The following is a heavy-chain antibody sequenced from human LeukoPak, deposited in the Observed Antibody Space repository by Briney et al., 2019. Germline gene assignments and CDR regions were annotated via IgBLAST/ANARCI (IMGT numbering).Heavy chain of an antibody. D-gene: IGHD4-17*01. CDR3: ARDGSDYDLYY. CDR2: IWHDGSNQ. J-gene: IGHJ4*02. CDR1: GFTFRSNG. V-gene: IGHV3-33*01. Sequence: GRSLRLSCAASGFTFRSNGMHWVRQAPGKGLEWLAVIWHDGSNQYYADSVKGRFTISRDNSKNTLYLQMNSLRAEDTAVYYCARDGSDYDLYYLGQGTLVTVSS.